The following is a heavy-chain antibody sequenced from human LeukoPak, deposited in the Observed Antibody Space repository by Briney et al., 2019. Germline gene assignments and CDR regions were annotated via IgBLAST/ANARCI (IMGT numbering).Heavy chain of an antibody. CDR3: ARETAPSWYNWNLSAFDY. Sequence: ASVKVSCKASGYTFTSYGISWVRQAPGLGLEWMGWISAYNGNTNYAQKLQGRVTMTTDTSTSTAYMELRSLRSDDTAVYYCARETAPSWYNWNLSAFDYWGQGTLVTVSS. D-gene: IGHD1-1*01. CDR1: GYTFTSYG. CDR2: ISAYNGNT. V-gene: IGHV1-18*01. J-gene: IGHJ4*02.